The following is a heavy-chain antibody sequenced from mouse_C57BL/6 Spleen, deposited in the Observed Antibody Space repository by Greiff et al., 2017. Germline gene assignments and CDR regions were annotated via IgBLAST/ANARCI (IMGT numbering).Heavy chain of an antibody. Sequence: QVHVKQSGAELVKPGASVKISCKASGYAFSSYWMNWVKQRPGKGLEWIGQIYPGDGATNYNGKFKGKATLTADKSSSTAYMQLSSLTSEDSAVYFCARGYSNYFDYWGQGTTLTVSS. CDR3: ARGYSNYFDY. J-gene: IGHJ2*01. V-gene: IGHV1-80*01. D-gene: IGHD2-5*01. CDR1: GYAFSSYW. CDR2: IYPGDGAT.